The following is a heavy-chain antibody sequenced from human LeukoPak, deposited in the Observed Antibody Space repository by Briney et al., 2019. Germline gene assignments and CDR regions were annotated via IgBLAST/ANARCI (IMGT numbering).Heavy chain of an antibody. CDR1: GFTLSDYY. V-gene: IGHV3-11*04. J-gene: IGHJ6*02. CDR2: TTSRGTTI. D-gene: IGHD2-2*01. Sequence: PGGSLRLSCTASGFTLSDYYLTWIRQAPGKGLEWVSYTTSRGTTIYHADSVKGRFTISRDNAKNSLYLQMNSLRAEDTAVYYCARVYQYYYYGMDVWGQGTTVTVSS. CDR3: ARVYQYYYYGMDV.